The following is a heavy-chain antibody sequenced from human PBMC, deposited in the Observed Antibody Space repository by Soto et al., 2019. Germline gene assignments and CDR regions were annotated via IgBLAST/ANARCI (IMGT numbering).Heavy chain of an antibody. D-gene: IGHD3-3*01. CDR3: ARLEGLATIPYYFDF. Sequence: QLQLQESGPGLVKPSETLSLTCSVSGDSINSDKYYWGWIRQPPGKGLEWIGSIYYRGNTYYNPCLQTRITISLDKSTSQFSLELNSVTAADSAVYFCARLEGLATIPYYFDFWGQGALVTVSS. V-gene: IGHV4-39*01. J-gene: IGHJ4*02. CDR1: GDSINSDKYY. CDR2: IYYRGNT.